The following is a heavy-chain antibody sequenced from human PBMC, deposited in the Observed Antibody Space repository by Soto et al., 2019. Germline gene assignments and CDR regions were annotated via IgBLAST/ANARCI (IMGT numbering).Heavy chain of an antibody. CDR3: ARVSSSGWPSFDY. CDR1: GFTFSSYW. V-gene: IGHV3-7*01. CDR2: IKQDGSEK. Sequence: EVQLAESGGGLVQPGGSLRLSCAASGFTFSSYWMSWVRQAPGKGLEWVANIKQDGSEKYYVDSVKGRFTISRDNAKNSLYLQMNSLRAEDTAVYYCARVSSSGWPSFDYWGQGTLVTVSS. D-gene: IGHD6-19*01. J-gene: IGHJ4*02.